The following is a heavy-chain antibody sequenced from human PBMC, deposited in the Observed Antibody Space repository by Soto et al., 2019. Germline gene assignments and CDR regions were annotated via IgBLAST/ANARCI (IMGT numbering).Heavy chain of an antibody. Sequence: PVDVSSKDSGYNFNIYGINWVRQAPRQGLELMGWISAYDGKTTYAEKFQGRVTMTTDASTSTAYMELRSLRSDDTAVYYCARDPHEYWTSYWFDPWGQGTLVTVSS. V-gene: IGHV1-18*01. J-gene: IGHJ5*02. D-gene: IGHD3-3*01. CDR3: ARDPHEYWTSYWFDP. CDR1: GYNFNIYG. CDR2: ISAYDGKT.